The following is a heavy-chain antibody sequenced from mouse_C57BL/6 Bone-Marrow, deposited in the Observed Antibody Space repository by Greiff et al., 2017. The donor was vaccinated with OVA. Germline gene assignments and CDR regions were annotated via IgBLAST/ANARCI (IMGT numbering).Heavy chain of an antibody. CDR2: IDPSDSYT. Sequence: QVQLKQPGAELVMPGASVKLSCKASGYTFTSYWMHWVKQRPGQGLEWIGEIDPSDSYTNYNQKFKGKSTLTVDKSSRTAYMQLSSLTSEDSAVYCCASLWGFAYWGQGTLVTVSA. J-gene: IGHJ3*01. CDR1: GYTFTSYW. CDR3: ASLWGFAY. V-gene: IGHV1-69*01. D-gene: IGHD1-1*01.